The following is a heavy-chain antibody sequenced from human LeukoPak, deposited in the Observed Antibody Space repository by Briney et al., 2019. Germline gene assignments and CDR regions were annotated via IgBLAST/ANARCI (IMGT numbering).Heavy chain of an antibody. CDR1: GVSVSRGSYY. Sequence: PSETLSLTCTVSGVSVSRGSYYWSWIRQPPGKGLEWIGYIYYSGNTNYNPSLKSRVTISVDTSKNQFSLKLSSVTAADAAVYYCARGRVGATFGHFDYWGQGTLVTVSS. CDR3: ARGRVGATFGHFDY. D-gene: IGHD1-26*01. CDR2: IYYSGNT. J-gene: IGHJ4*02. V-gene: IGHV4-61*01.